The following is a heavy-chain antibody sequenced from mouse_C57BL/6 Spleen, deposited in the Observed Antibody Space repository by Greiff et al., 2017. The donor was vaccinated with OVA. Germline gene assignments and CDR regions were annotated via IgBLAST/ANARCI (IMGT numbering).Heavy chain of an antibody. D-gene: IGHD1-1*01. Sequence: EVQGVESGGGLVKPGGSLKLSCAASGFTFSDYGMHWVRQAPEKGLEWVAYISSGSSTIYYADTVKGRFTISRDNAKNTLFLQMTSLRSEDTAMYYCARELATVVATDAMDYWGQGTSVTVSS. V-gene: IGHV5-17*01. CDR1: GFTFSDYG. CDR3: ARELATVVATDAMDY. CDR2: ISSGSSTI. J-gene: IGHJ4*01.